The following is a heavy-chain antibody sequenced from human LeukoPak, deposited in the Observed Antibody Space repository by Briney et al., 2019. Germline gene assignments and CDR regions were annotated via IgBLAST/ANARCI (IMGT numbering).Heavy chain of an antibody. CDR2: INHSGST. V-gene: IGHV4-34*01. CDR3: ARVQRGYSYGRTNWFDP. Sequence: SETLSLTCTVSGGSISSYYWSWIRQPPGKGLEWIGEINHSGSTNYNPSLKSRVTISVDTSKNQFSLKLSSVTAADTAVYYCARVQRGYSYGRTNWFDPWGQGTLVTVSS. J-gene: IGHJ5*02. D-gene: IGHD5-18*01. CDR1: GGSISSYY.